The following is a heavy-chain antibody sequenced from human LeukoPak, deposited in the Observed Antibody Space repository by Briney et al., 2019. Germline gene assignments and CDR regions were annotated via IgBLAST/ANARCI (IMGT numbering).Heavy chain of an antibody. D-gene: IGHD3-16*01. CDR2: ISSSTAYT. J-gene: IGHJ4*02. CDR3: ASGSFFGPFDF. V-gene: IGHV3-21*01. Sequence: GGSLRLSCAASGFTFSSYAMSWVRQAPGKGLEWVSSISSSTAYTYYADSVQGRFTISRDNAKNSLYLQLNSLRAEDTAVYYCASGSFFGPFDFWGQGTLVTVSS. CDR1: GFTFSSYA.